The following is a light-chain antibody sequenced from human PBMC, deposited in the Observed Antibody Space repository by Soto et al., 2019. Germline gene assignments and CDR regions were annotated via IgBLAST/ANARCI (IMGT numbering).Light chain of an antibody. Sequence: QSALTQPASVSGSLGQSVTISCTGTTRDVGGYNYVSWYQQHRGKAPKLMIYEVSNRPSAVSNRFFGSKSGNTASLTVSGVQAEDEADYCCISYTSRSTWVFGGGTKVTVL. CDR1: TRDVGGYNY. V-gene: IGLV2-14*01. J-gene: IGLJ3*02. CDR3: ISYTSRSTWV. CDR2: EVS.